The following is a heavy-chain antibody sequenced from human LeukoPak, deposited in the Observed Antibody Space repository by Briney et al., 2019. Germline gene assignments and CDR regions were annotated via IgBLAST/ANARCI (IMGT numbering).Heavy chain of an antibody. CDR1: GFAFSSYA. V-gene: IGHV3-23*01. D-gene: IGHD3-22*01. J-gene: IGHJ3*02. CDR3: AKDWHDSSGYYSAFDAFDI. CDR2: ISGSGGST. Sequence: GGSLRLSCAASGFAFSSYAMSWVRQALGKGLEWVSAISGSGGSTYYADSVKGRFTISRDNSKNTLYLQMNSLRAEDTAVYYCAKDWHDSSGYYSAFDAFDIWGQGTMVTVSS.